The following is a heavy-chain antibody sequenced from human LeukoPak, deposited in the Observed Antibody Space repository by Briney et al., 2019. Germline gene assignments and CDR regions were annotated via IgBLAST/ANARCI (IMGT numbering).Heavy chain of an antibody. CDR3: ARLQTSTDYYYMDV. V-gene: IGHV3-48*01. D-gene: IGHD4-11*01. CDR1: GFTFSSYS. J-gene: IGHJ6*03. CDR2: ISSSSSTI. Sequence: GGSLRLSCAASGFTFSSYSMNWVRQAPGKGLEWVSYISSSSSTIYYADSVKGRFTISRDNAKNSLYLQMNSLRAGDTAVYYCARLQTSTDYYYMDVWGKGTTVTVSS.